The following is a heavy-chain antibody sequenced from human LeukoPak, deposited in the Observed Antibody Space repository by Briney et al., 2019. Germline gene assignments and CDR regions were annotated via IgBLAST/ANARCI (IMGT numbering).Heavy chain of an antibody. CDR3: ASILGSLGSSWFSY. Sequence: RSGGSLRLSCAASGFTFSDYYMNWMRQAPGKGLEWIGEINHSGSTNYNPSLKSRVTISVDTSKNQFSLKLSSVTAADTAVYYCASILGSLGSSWFSYWGQGTLVTVSS. J-gene: IGHJ4*02. CDR1: GFTFSDYY. V-gene: IGHV4-34*01. D-gene: IGHD6-13*01. CDR2: INHSGST.